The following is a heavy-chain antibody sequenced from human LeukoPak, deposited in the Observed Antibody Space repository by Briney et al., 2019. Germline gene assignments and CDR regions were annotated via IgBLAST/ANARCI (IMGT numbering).Heavy chain of an antibody. CDR3: SRLIVVVPGGYQYFDY. CDR1: GYTFTSYG. CDR2: ISAYNGNT. V-gene: IGHV1-18*01. D-gene: IGHD3-22*01. J-gene: IGHJ4*02. Sequence: ASVKVSCKASGYTFTSYGISWVRQAPGQGLEWMGWISAYNGNTNYAQKLQGRVTMTTDTSTSTAYMELTSLRSDDQAVNYCSRLIVVVPGGYQYFDYWGQGTLVTVSS.